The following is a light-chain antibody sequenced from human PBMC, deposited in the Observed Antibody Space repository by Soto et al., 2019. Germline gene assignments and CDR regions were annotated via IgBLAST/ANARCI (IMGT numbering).Light chain of an antibody. Sequence: DIVLTQSPGTLSLSPGERTTLSCRASQVLGNRNLAWHQQKPGQAPRLLIFDTSRRATGIPDRFTGSGSETDFTLTINRLDHEDFAVYYCQQYTSSITFGQGTRLEIK. CDR2: DTS. J-gene: IGKJ5*01. CDR1: QVLGNRN. V-gene: IGKV3-20*01. CDR3: QQYTSSIT.